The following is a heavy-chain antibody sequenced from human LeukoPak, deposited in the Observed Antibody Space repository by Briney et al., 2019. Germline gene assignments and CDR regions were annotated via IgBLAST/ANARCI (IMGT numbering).Heavy chain of an antibody. CDR2: ISYDGSNK. CDR1: GFTFSSYA. D-gene: IGHD6-6*01. Sequence: GGSLRLSCAASGFTFSSYAMHWVRQAPGKGLEWVAVISYDGSNKYYADSVKGGFTISRDNSKNTLYLQMNSLRAEDTAVYYCAREAAPYDAFDIWGQGTMVTVSS. J-gene: IGHJ3*02. V-gene: IGHV3-30-3*01. CDR3: AREAAPYDAFDI.